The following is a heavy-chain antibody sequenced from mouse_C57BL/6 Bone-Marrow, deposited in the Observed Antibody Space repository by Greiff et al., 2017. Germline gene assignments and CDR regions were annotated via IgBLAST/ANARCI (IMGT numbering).Heavy chain of an antibody. Sequence: ESGPGLVKPSQSLSLTCSVTGYSITSGYSWNWIRQFPGNKLEWMGYISYDGSNNYNPSLKNRISITRDTSKNQFFLKLNSVTTEDTATYYCARNYGSSYCYAMDYWGQGTSVTVSS. CDR1: GYSITSGYS. V-gene: IGHV3-6*01. J-gene: IGHJ4*01. CDR2: ISYDGSN. D-gene: IGHD1-1*01. CDR3: ARNYGSSYCYAMDY.